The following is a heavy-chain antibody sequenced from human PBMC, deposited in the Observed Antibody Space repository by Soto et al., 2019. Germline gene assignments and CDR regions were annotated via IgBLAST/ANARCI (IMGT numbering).Heavy chain of an antibody. CDR2: INHSGST. J-gene: IGHJ6*02. CDR1: GGSFSGYY. CDR3: ARELVVVVAAIYYYYYGMDV. V-gene: IGHV4-34*01. D-gene: IGHD2-15*01. Sequence: PSETLSLTCAVYGGSFSGYYWSWIRQPPGKGLEWIGEINHSGSTNYNPSLKSRVTISVDTSKNQFSLKLSSVTAADTAVYYCARELVVVVAAIYYYYYGMDVWGQGPTVTVSS.